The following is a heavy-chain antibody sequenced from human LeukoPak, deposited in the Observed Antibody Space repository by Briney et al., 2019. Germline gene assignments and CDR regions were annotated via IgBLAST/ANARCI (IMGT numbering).Heavy chain of an antibody. CDR3: ARALRDYFDY. J-gene: IGHJ4*02. Sequence: GGSLRLSCAASGFTFSDYYMSWIRQAPGKGLEWVANIKQDGSEKYYVDSVKGRFTISRDNAKNSLYLQMNSLRAEDTAVYYCARALRDYFDYWGQGTLVTVSS. D-gene: IGHD4-17*01. CDR1: GFTFSDYY. CDR2: IKQDGSEK. V-gene: IGHV3-7*01.